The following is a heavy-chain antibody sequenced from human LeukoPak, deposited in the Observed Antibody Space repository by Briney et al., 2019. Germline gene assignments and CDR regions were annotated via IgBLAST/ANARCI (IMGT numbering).Heavy chain of an antibody. CDR2: INHSGST. CDR3: ARANRQGYCSGGSCYSWFDP. V-gene: IGHV4-34*01. J-gene: IGHJ5*02. D-gene: IGHD2-15*01. Sequence: SETLSLTCAVYGGSFSGYYWSWIRQPPGKGLEWIGEINHSGSTNYNPSLKSRVTISVDTSKNQFSLKLSSVTAADTAVYYCARANRQGYCSGGSCYSWFDPWGQGTLVTVSS. CDR1: GGSFSGYY.